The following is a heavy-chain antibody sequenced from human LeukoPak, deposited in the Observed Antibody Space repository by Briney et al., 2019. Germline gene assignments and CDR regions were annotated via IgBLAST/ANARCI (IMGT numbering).Heavy chain of an antibody. CDR3: ARGSKTYYYDSSGYVFDY. V-gene: IGHV1-69*13. J-gene: IGHJ4*02. CDR1: GGTFSSYA. CDR2: IIPIFGTA. Sequence: SVKVSCKASGGTFSSYAISWVRQAPGQGIEWMGGIIPIFGTANYAQKFQGRVTITADESTSTAYMELSSLRSEDTAVYYCARGSKTYYYDSSGYVFDYWGQGTLVTVSS. D-gene: IGHD3-22*01.